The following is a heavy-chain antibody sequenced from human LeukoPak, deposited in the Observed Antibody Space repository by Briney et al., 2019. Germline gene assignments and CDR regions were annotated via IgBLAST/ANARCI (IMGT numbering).Heavy chain of an antibody. D-gene: IGHD3-22*01. CDR2: ISGSGGST. CDR1: GFTFNNYA. Sequence: GGSLRLSCAASGFTFNNYAMSWVRQAPGKGLEWVSAISGSGGSTYYADSVKGRFTISRDSSKNTLYLQMNSLRAEDTAVYYCAIKYYYDSSGFEPFWFDPWGQGTRVIVSS. J-gene: IGHJ5*02. CDR3: AIKYYYDSSGFEPFWFDP. V-gene: IGHV3-23*01.